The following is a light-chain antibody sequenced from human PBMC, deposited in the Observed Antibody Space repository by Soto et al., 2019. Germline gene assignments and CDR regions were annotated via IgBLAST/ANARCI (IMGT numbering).Light chain of an antibody. CDR3: QQYGSSPWT. J-gene: IGKJ1*01. CDR1: QSVSSSY. V-gene: IGKV3-20*01. Sequence: IVLTQSPCTLSLSLGERAILSCRASQSVSSSYLAWYQQKPGQAPRLLIYGASSRATGIPDRFSGSGSGTDFTLTISRLEPEDFAVYYCQQYGSSPWTFGQGTKVDIK. CDR2: GAS.